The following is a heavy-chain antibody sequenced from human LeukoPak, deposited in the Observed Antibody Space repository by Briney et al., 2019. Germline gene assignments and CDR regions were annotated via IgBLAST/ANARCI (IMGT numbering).Heavy chain of an antibody. CDR2: MNPNSGNT. V-gene: IGHV1-8*01. J-gene: IGHJ3*02. CDR3: ARDRLAVAGKVVAFDI. CDR1: GYTFTSYD. Sequence: ASVKVSCKASGYTFTSYDINWVRQATGQGFEWMGWMNPNSGNTGYAQKFQGRVTMTRDTSTSTVYMELSSLRSEDTAVYYCARDRLAVAGKVVAFDIWGQGAMVTVSS. D-gene: IGHD6-19*01.